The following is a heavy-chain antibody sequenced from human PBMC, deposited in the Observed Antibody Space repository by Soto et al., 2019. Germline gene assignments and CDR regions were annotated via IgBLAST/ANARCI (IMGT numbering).Heavy chain of an antibody. J-gene: IGHJ1*01. CDR3: ARTVRFGYFQH. CDR1: GGSISSYY. D-gene: IGHD3-3*01. V-gene: IGHV4-59*01. CDR2: IYYSGST. Sequence: SETLSLTCTVSGGSISSYYWSWIRQPPGKGLEWIGYIYYSGSTNYNPSLKSRVTISVDTSKNQFSLKLSSVTAADTAVYYCARTVRFGYFQHWGQGTLVTVSS.